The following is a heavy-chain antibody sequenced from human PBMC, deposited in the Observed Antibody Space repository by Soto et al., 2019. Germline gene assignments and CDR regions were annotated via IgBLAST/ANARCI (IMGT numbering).Heavy chain of an antibody. J-gene: IGHJ5*02. V-gene: IGHV1-69*01. CDR3: ARAFATNKYWFDP. CDR1: GGTFSSYI. Sequence: QVQLVQSGAEVKKPGSSVKVSCKASGGTFSSYIISWVRQAPGQGLEWMGGIIPIFGTANYAQKFQDRVTITADESTTTAYMERSGLRSEDTAAYSWARAFATNKYWFDPCGQGTLVTVSS. D-gene: IGHD3-16*01. CDR2: IIPIFGTA.